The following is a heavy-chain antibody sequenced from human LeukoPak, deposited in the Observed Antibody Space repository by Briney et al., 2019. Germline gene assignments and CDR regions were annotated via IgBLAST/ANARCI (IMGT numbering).Heavy chain of an antibody. CDR3: ARSDYLNWFDP. J-gene: IGHJ5*02. Sequence: ASVRVSFKASGYTFTEYYLHWVGQAPGQGGEGMGWINPNSGGTIYAQKFRGRVTMTSDTSISTAYMELSRLSSDDTAVYYCARSDYLNWFDPWGQGTLVTVSS. CDR2: INPNSGGT. CDR1: GYTFTEYY. V-gene: IGHV1-2*02. D-gene: IGHD3-16*01.